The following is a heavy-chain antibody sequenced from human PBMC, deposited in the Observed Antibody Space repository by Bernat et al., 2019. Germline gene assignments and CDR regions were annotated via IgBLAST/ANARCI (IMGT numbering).Heavy chain of an antibody. CDR2: IDPSDSYT. J-gene: IGHJ4*02. D-gene: IGHD2-2*01. CDR3: ARHGGGDIVIVPAADTFDY. V-gene: IGHV5-10-1*03. CDR1: GYSFTSYW. Sequence: EVQLVQSGAEVKKPGESLRISCKGSGYSFTSYWISWVRQMPGKGLEWMGRIDPSDSYTNYSPSFQGQVTRSGDRSISTAYLQWSRLRASDTAMDYCARHGGGDIVIVPAADTFDYWGQGTLVTVSS.